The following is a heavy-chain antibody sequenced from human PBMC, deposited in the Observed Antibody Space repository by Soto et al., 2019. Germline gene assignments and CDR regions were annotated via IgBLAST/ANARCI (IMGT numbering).Heavy chain of an antibody. Sequence: SETLSLTXTVSGGSISSGGYYWSWIRQHPGKGLEWIGYIYYSGSTYYNPSLKSRVTISVDTSKNQFSLKLSSVTAADTAVYYCARASGTVPRNYYYGMDVWGQGTTVTVSS. CDR1: GGSISSGGYY. V-gene: IGHV4-31*02. D-gene: IGHD3-10*01. CDR2: IYYSGST. J-gene: IGHJ6*02. CDR3: ARASGTVPRNYYYGMDV.